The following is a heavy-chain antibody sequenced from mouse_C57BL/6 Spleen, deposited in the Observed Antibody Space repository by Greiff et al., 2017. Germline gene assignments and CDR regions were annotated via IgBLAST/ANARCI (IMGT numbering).Heavy chain of an antibody. CDR3: ARTPPLSYYFDY. CDR1: GFTFSDYG. V-gene: IGHV5-17*01. CDR2: ISSGSSTI. J-gene: IGHJ2*01. Sequence: EVHLVESGGGLVKPGGSLKLSCAASGFTFSDYGMHWVRQAPEKGLEWVAYISSGSSTIYYADKVKGRFTISRDNAKNSLFLQMTSLMSEDTAMYYCARTPPLSYYFDYWGQGTTLTVSS.